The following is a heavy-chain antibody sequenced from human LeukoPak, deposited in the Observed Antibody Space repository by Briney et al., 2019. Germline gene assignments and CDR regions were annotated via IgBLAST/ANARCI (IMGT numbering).Heavy chain of an antibody. CDR2: IRCKGYGGTT. CDR3: TRVVQSQLVFDY. D-gene: IGHD6-6*01. J-gene: IGHJ4*02. CDR1: GFTFGDYA. V-gene: IGHV3-49*04. Sequence: PGGSLRLSCTASGFTFGDYAMSWVRQAPGKGLEWVGFIRCKGYGGTTEYAASVKGRFTISRDDSKSIAYLQKNSLKTEDTAVYYCTRVVQSQLVFDYWGQGTLVTVSS.